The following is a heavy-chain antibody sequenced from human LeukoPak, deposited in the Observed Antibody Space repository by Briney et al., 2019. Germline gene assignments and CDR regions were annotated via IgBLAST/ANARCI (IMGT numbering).Heavy chain of an antibody. Sequence: GGSLRLSCAAPGFTFSSYSMNWVRQAPGKGLEWVSSISSSSSYIYYADSVKGRFTISRDNAKNSLYLQMNSLRAEDTTVYYCARGIRYFDWYFDYWGQGTLVTVSS. CDR2: ISSSSSYI. V-gene: IGHV3-21*01. CDR1: GFTFSSYS. D-gene: IGHD3-9*01. CDR3: ARGIRYFDWYFDY. J-gene: IGHJ4*02.